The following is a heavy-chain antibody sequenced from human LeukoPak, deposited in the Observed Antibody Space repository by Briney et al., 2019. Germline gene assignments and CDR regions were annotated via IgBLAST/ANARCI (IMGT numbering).Heavy chain of an antibody. CDR2: INHSGST. Sequence: SETLSLTCAVYGGSFSGYYWSWIRQPPGKGLEWIGEINHSGSTYYNPSLKSRVTISVDTSKNQFSLKLSSVTAADTAVYYCASLALAASPMGAFDIWGQGTMVTVSS. CDR3: ASLALAASPMGAFDI. D-gene: IGHD2-15*01. J-gene: IGHJ3*02. CDR1: GGSFSGYY. V-gene: IGHV4-34*01.